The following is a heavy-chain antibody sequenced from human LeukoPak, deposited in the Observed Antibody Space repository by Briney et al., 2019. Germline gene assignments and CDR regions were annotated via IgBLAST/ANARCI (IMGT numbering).Heavy chain of an antibody. D-gene: IGHD5-18*01. CDR2: IDTSSTTM. CDR3: ARDRSYGSFDY. CDR1: GLTFSKYS. Sequence: GGSLRLSCAASGLTFSKYSMTWVRQAPGKGLEWVSSIDTSSTTMYYTDSVKGRFTISRDNAKNALYLQMNSLTAEDTALYHCARDRSYGSFDYWGQGTLVTVSS. V-gene: IGHV3-48*04. J-gene: IGHJ4*02.